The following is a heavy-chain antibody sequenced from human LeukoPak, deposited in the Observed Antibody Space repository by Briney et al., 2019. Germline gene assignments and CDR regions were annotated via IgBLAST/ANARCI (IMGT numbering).Heavy chain of an antibody. CDR3: AKAGSGWYGDSPSES. V-gene: IGHV3-23*01. CDR2: ITGSAHIT. Sequence: PVGSLRLSCAASGFTFRNYAMSWVRQAPGKGLEWVSGITGSAHITYHAGSVKGRFTISRDNSNNTLYLQMNSLRAEDTAVYYCAKAGSGWYGDSPSESWGQGILLTVFS. J-gene: IGHJ5*02. CDR1: GFTFRNYA. D-gene: IGHD6-19*01.